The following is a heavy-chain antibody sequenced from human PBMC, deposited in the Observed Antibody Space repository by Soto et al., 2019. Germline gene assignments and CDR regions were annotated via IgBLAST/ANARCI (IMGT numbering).Heavy chain of an antibody. CDR3: ARASSGYGFDAFDM. J-gene: IGHJ3*02. D-gene: IGHD5-12*01. CDR2: MNPNSGNT. V-gene: IGHV1-8*01. CDR1: GYTFTSYN. Sequence: ASVKVSCKASGYTFTSYNVNWARQATGQGLEWMGWMNPNSGNTGYAQKFQGRVTLTRNTSISTAYMEVSSLRSEDTAVYYCARASSGYGFDAFDMWGQGTMVPVSS.